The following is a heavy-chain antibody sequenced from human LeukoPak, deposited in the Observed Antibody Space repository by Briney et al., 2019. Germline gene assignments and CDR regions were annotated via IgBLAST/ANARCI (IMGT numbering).Heavy chain of an antibody. J-gene: IGHJ3*02. CDR3: TRDQDRVGYNYLRAFDI. Sequence: SETLSLTCSVSGASVTSYTWSWIRKPAGKGLEWIGRIYTSGTTNYTPSLKSRVTISVDTSKNQISLRLRFGTAADTAVYFCTRDQDRVGYNYLRAFDIWGQGAMVTVSS. D-gene: IGHD5-24*01. CDR2: IYTSGTT. CDR1: GASVTSYT. V-gene: IGHV4-4*07.